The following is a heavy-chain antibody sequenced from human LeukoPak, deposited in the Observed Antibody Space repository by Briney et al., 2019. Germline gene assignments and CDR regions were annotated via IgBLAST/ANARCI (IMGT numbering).Heavy chain of an antibody. D-gene: IGHD5-18*01. V-gene: IGHV4-59*01. CDR2: IYYSGST. J-gene: IGHJ4*02. Sequence: TSETLSLTCTVSGGSISSYYWSWIRQPPGKGLEWIGYIYYSGSTNYNPSLKSRVTISVDTSKNQFSLKLSSVTAADTAVYYCAGGKRGYSYGLFDYWGQGTLVTVSS. CDR1: GGSISSYY. CDR3: AGGKRGYSYGLFDY.